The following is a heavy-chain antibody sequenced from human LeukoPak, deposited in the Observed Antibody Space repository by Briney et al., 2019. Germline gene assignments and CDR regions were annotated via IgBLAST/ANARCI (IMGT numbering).Heavy chain of an antibody. CDR1: GGSFSGYY. J-gene: IGHJ4*02. CDR2: INHSGST. CDR3: ARENEQLVSFDY. Sequence: PSETLSLTCAVYGGSFSGYYWSWIRQPPGKGLEWIGEINHSGSTNYNPSLKSRVTISVDTSKNQFSLKLSSVTAADTAVYYCARENEQLVSFDYWGQGTLVTVSS. V-gene: IGHV4-34*01. D-gene: IGHD6-6*01.